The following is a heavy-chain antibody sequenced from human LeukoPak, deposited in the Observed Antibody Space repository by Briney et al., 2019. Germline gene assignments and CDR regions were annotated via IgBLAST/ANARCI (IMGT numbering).Heavy chain of an antibody. V-gene: IGHV1-46*01. CDR2: INPSGGST. J-gene: IGHJ4*02. CDR1: GYTFTSYY. CDR3: ARDQGGSGRRYYFDY. D-gene: IGHD3-10*01. Sequence: ASVKVSCKASGYTFTSYYMHWVRQAPGQGLEWMGIINPSGGSTSYAQKFQGRVTMTRDTSTSTVHMELSSLRSEDTAVYYCARDQGGSGRRYYFDYWGQGTLVTVSS.